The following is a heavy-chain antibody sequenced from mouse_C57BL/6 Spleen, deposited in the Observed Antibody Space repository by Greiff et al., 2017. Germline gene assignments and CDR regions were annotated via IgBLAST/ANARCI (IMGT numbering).Heavy chain of an antibody. V-gene: IGHV3-6*01. CDR1: GYSITSGYY. CDR3: AREVTNCDY. CDR2: ISYDGSN. J-gene: IGHJ2*01. Sequence: EVKLQESGPGLVKPSQSLSLTCSVTGYSITSGYYWNWIRQFPGNKLEWMGYISYDGSNNYNPSLKNRISITRDTSKNQFFLKLNSVTTEDTATYYCAREVTNCDYWGQGTTLTVSS. D-gene: IGHD2-3*01.